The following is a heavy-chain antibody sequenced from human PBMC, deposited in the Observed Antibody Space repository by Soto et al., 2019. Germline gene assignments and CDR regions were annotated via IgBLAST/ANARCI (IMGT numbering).Heavy chain of an antibody. Sequence: QVQLVQSGAEVKKPGASVKVSCKASGYTFTSYDINWVRQATGQGLEWMGWMNPNSGDTGSAQKFQGRVTMTRDTFISAAYMELSSLSSDDTAVYYCPTTGTHATIDYWGQGTLVTVSS. CDR2: MNPNSGDT. V-gene: IGHV1-8*01. D-gene: IGHD1-1*01. J-gene: IGHJ4*02. CDR3: PTTGTHATIDY. CDR1: GYTFTSYD.